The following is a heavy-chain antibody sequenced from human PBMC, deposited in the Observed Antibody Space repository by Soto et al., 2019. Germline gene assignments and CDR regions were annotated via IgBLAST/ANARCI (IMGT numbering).Heavy chain of an antibody. CDR3: ARDREVGATDHLDAYDI. V-gene: IGHV1-3*01. Sequence: SVKVSCKACGATFTSLAMHWVRQAPGQRLEWMGWINAGNANTKYSQKFQGRVTITRDTSVSTAYMELSSLRSEDTAVYYCARDREVGATDHLDAYDIWGQGTKVTGSS. CDR1: GATFTSLA. CDR2: INAGNANT. D-gene: IGHD1-26*01. J-gene: IGHJ3*02.